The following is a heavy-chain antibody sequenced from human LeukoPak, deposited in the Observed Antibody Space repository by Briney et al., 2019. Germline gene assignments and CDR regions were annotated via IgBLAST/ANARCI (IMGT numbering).Heavy chain of an antibody. CDR2: IDRPAKSYAT. J-gene: IGHJ5*02. CDR3: TRDRGTYNWLDP. D-gene: IGHD1-26*01. Sequence: GGSLRLSCAASGFTLSDSAIHWVRQASGKGLEWVGLIDRPAKSYATAYGASVGGRFTISRDDSKNTAYLQMDSLKTEDTALYYCTRDRGTYNWLDPWGQGTLVTVLS. CDR1: GFTLSDSA. V-gene: IGHV3-73*01.